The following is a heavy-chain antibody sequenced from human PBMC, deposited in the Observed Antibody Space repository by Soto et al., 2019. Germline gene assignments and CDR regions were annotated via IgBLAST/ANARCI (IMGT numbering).Heavy chain of an antibody. V-gene: IGHV4-38-2*01. D-gene: IGHD6-13*01. CDR1: DYSINSGYY. CDR2: VYHSGTT. CDR3: TRSLYTSSWYAGN. Sequence: PSETLSLTCAVSDYSINSGYYWGWIRQPPGKGLEWIGSVYHSGTTYYNPSLKSRVTISLDTSKNQFSLKLSAVTAADTAVNYCTRSLYTSSWYAGNWGQGTLVTVSS. J-gene: IGHJ4*02.